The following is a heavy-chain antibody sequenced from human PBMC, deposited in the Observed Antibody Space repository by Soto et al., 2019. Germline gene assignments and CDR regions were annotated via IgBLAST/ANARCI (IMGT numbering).Heavy chain of an antibody. CDR3: ARDKRLDILTGLGLGHDAFDI. Sequence: ASVKVSCKASGYTFTSYGISWVRQAPGQGLEWMGWISAYNGNTDYAQKFQGRVTMTTDTSTSTAYMELRSLRSDDTAVYYCARDKRLDILTGLGLGHDAFDIWGQGTMVTVSS. CDR2: ISAYNGNT. J-gene: IGHJ3*02. CDR1: GYTFTSYG. D-gene: IGHD3-9*01. V-gene: IGHV1-18*01.